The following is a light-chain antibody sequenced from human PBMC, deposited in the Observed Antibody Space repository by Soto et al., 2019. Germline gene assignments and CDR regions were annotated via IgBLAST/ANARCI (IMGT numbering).Light chain of an antibody. CDR3: QQYNSSPWT. CDR1: QSISAW. Sequence: DIQMTPAHSILSESVGVRVASTCRASQSISAWVAWYQQTPGKAPKLLIYQASLLESGVPSRFSGSGSGTEFTLTLSSLQPDDLATYYCQQYNSSPWTFGQGTKVDI. J-gene: IGKJ1*01. V-gene: IGKV1-5*03. CDR2: QAS.